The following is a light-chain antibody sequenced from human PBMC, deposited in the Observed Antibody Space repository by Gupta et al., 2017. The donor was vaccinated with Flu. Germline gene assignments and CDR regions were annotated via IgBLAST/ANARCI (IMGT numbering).Light chain of an antibody. J-gene: IGLJ2*01. CDR3: RSYGKSESGFV. V-gene: IGLV1-40*01. Sequence: VAISCTGSSSNVGGCDDVYWYQQHPGTAPELLIFENNSRPSGVPDRFSGSKSGTTASLTITGLQAEEEAVYYCRSYGKSESGFVFGGGTKVTVL. CDR1: SSNVGGCDD. CDR2: ENN.